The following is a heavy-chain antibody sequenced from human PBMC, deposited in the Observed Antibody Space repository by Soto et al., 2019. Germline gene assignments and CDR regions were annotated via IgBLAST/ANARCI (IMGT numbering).Heavy chain of an antibody. CDR2: ISDTDRDT. CDR3: ATSSERLSLVTLGGLIPLGFDY. CDR1: GFTFNYYD. D-gene: IGHD3-16*01. V-gene: IGHV3-23*01. J-gene: IGHJ4*02. Sequence: EAQLLESGGGLVQPGGSPRLSCVASGFTFNYYDVTWVRRAPGKGLDWVSTISDTDRDTYFGDSVRGRFSISRDKSRNAVYLQMHSLTVDDTALYYCATSSERLSLVTLGGLIPLGFDYWGQGILVTVSS.